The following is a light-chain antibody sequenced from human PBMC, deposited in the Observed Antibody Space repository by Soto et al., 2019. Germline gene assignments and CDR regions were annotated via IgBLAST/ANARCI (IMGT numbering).Light chain of an antibody. V-gene: IGKV3-15*01. CDR1: QAISDN. Sequence: IVLTQSPGTLSLSPGERTTLSCRASQAISDNLAWYQHKPGQPPRLLIYDASTRATGIPARFSGGGSGTEFTLTISSLQSEDFAVYYCQQYHHWPPITFGQGTRLEIK. CDR3: QQYHHWPPIT. CDR2: DAS. J-gene: IGKJ5*01.